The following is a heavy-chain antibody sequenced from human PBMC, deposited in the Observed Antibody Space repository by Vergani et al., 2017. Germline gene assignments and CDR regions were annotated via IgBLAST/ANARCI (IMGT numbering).Heavy chain of an antibody. CDR3: ASSHYYGSGSYSSPPY. D-gene: IGHD3-10*01. V-gene: IGHV4-59*01. J-gene: IGHJ4*02. Sequence: QVQLQESGPGLVKPSETLSLTSTVSGGSISSYYWSWIRQPPGKGLEWIGYIYYSGSTNYNPSLKSRVTISVDTSKNQFSLKLSSVTAADTAVYYCASSHYYGSGSYSSPPYWGQGTLVTVSS. CDR2: IYYSGST. CDR1: GGSISSYY.